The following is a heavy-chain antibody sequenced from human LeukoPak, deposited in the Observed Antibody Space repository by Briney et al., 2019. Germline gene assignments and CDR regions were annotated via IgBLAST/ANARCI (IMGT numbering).Heavy chain of an antibody. J-gene: IGHJ4*02. V-gene: IGHV3-23*01. D-gene: IGHD3-22*01. CDR3: AKDLASYYYDSSGYYYHGY. CDR2: ISGSGGST. Sequence: GGSLRLSCAASGFTFSSYAMSWVRQAPGKGLEWVSAISGSGGSTYYADSVKGRFTISRDNSKNTLYLQMNSLRAEDTAVYYCAKDLASYYYDSSGYYYHGYWGQGTLVTVSS. CDR1: GFTFSSYA.